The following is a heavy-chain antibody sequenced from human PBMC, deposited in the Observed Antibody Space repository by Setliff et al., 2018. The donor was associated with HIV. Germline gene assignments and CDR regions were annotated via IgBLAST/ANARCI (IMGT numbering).Heavy chain of an antibody. Sequence: LSLTCDVSGDSISRDSYWGWVRQAPGKGLEWVSSISSSGRNINYADSVKGRFTISKDNAKNSVSLQMNSLRGDDTAMYYCARAFSGYKFDSWGFEIWGQGTMVT. CDR1: GDSISRDSY. V-gene: IGHV3-11*01. D-gene: IGHD5-18*01. CDR3: ARAFSGYKFDSWGFEI. CDR2: ISSSGRNI. J-gene: IGHJ3*02.